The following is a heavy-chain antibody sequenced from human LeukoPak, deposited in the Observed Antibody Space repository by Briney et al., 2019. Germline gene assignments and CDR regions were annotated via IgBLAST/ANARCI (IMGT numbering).Heavy chain of an antibody. V-gene: IGHV4-59*01. D-gene: IGHD3-16*01. J-gene: IGHJ6*02. Sequence: SSETLSLTCTVSGGSISSYYWSWIRQPPGKGLEWIGYIYYSGSTNYNPSLKSRVTISVDTSKNQFSLKLSSVTAADTAVYYCARGYDGGGIYYYGMDVWGQGTTVTVSS. CDR2: IYYSGST. CDR3: ARGYDGGGIYYYGMDV. CDR1: GGSISSYY.